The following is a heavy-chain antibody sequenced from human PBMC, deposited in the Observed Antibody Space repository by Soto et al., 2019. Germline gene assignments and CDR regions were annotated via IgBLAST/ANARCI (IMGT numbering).Heavy chain of an antibody. CDR3: AREGGFGESRYYYYGMDV. Sequence: QVQLVQSGAEVKKPGASVKVSCKASGYTFTSYYMHWVRQAPGQGLEWMGIINHSGGSTSYAQKFQGRVTMTRDTSTSTVYMELSSLRSEDTAVYYCAREGGFGESRYYYYGMDVWGQGTTVTVSS. V-gene: IGHV1-46*01. CDR2: INHSGGST. J-gene: IGHJ6*02. CDR1: GYTFTSYY. D-gene: IGHD3-10*01.